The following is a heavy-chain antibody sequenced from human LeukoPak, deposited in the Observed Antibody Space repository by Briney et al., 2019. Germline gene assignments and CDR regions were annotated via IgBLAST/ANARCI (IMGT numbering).Heavy chain of an antibody. D-gene: IGHD6-25*01. J-gene: IGHJ4*02. CDR1: GGSISSYY. Sequence: SETLSLTCTVSGGSISSYYWSWIRQPPGKGLEWIGYIYYSGSTSYSPSLKSRVTISVDTSKNQFSLKLSSVAAADTAVYYCARHAAHRNFDYWGQGTLVTVSS. CDR2: IYYSGST. CDR3: ARHAAHRNFDY. V-gene: IGHV4-59*08.